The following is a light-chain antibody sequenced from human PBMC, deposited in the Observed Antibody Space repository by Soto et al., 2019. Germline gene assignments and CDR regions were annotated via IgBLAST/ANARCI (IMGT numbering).Light chain of an antibody. V-gene: IGLV2-23*02. CDR2: EVT. CDR3: SSYAGSTAVVV. J-gene: IGLJ2*01. Sequence: QPVLTQPASVSGSPGQSITIPCTGTRSDVGSYNLVSWYQQHPGQAPKLIIYEVTKRPSGVSIRLSGSKSGNTASLTISGLQAEDEADYYCSSYAGSTAVVVFGGGTKVTVL. CDR1: RSDVGSYNL.